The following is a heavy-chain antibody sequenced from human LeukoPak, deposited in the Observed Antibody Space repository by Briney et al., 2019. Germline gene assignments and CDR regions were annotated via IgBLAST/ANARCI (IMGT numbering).Heavy chain of an antibody. V-gene: IGHV4-61*05. CDR1: GGSIRSSYYY. J-gene: IGHJ3*02. CDR3: ARNPDAFDI. Sequence: SETLSLTCTVSGGSIRSSYYYWGWIRQPPGKGLEWIGYIYYSGSTNYNPSLKSRVTISVDTSKNQFSLKLSSVTAADTAVYYCARNPDAFDIWGQGTMVTVSS. D-gene: IGHD1-14*01. CDR2: IYYSGST.